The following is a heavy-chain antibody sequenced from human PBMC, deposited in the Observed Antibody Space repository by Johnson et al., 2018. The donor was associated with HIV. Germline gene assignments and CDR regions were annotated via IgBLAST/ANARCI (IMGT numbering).Heavy chain of an antibody. J-gene: IGHJ3*02. CDR2: IYSGGST. CDR1: GFAVTRNN. D-gene: IGHD4-17*01. CDR3: ARMTTTVSHHDAFDI. V-gene: IGHV3-66*01. Sequence: EQLVESGGVVVQPGGSLTLSCAASGFAVTRNNMRWVRQAPGKGLEWVSHIYSGGSTYYADSVKGRFTISRDNSKNTLYLQMNSLRAEDTAVYYCARMTTTVSHHDAFDIRGQGTMVTVSS.